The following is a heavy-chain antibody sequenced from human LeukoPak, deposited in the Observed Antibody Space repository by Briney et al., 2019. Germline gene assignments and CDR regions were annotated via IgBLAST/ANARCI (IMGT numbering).Heavy chain of an antibody. J-gene: IGHJ5*02. CDR1: GGSISSSSYY. CDR2: IYYSGST. V-gene: IGHV4-39*01. CDR3: ARHIPGGAYGWGSHRPPGWSDP. D-gene: IGHD3-16*02. Sequence: SETLSLTCTVSGGSISSSSYYWGWIRQPPGKGREGIVSIYYSGSTYYNPSLKSRVTISVYTSKNQFSLKLSSVTAADTAVYYCARHIPGGAYGWGSHRPPGWSDPWGQATLLTVHS.